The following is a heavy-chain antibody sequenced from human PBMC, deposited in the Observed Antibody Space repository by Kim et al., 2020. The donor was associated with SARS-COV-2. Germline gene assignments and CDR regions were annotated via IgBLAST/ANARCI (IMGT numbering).Heavy chain of an antibody. CDR2: INAGNGNT. CDR1: GYTFTSYA. V-gene: IGHV1-3*01. Sequence: ASVKVSCKASGYTFTSYAMHWVRQAPGQRLEWMGWINAGNGNTKYSQKFQGRDTITRDTSASTAYMELSSLRSEDTAVYYCARVKGAYCGGDCHGWFDPWGQGTLVTVSS. D-gene: IGHD2-21*02. J-gene: IGHJ5*02. CDR3: ARVKGAYCGGDCHGWFDP.